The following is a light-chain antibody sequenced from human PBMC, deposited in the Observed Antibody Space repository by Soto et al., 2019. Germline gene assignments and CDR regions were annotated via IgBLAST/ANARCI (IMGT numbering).Light chain of an antibody. CDR3: QQYGSSRTWT. CDR2: GAS. CDR1: QSVSSSY. J-gene: IGKJ1*01. Sequence: DIVLTQSPGTLSLSPGERATLSCRASQSVSSSYLAWYQQKPGQATRLLIYGASIRSTGVPDRCSGSGAGTDFTLTISRLEPEDFAVYYCQQYGSSRTWTFGQGTKVEIK. V-gene: IGKV3-20*01.